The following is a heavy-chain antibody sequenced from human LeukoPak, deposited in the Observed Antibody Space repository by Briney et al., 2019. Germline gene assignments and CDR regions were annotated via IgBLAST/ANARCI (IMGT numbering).Heavy chain of an antibody. Sequence: ASVKVSCKVSGYTLTELSMHWVRQAPGKGLEWMGGFDPEDGETIYAQMFQGRVTMTEDTSTGTAYMELSSLRSEDTAVYYCATGGVAAMPDYWGQGTLVTVSS. CDR3: ATGGVAAMPDY. J-gene: IGHJ4*02. V-gene: IGHV1-24*01. D-gene: IGHD2-2*01. CDR2: FDPEDGET. CDR1: GYTLTELS.